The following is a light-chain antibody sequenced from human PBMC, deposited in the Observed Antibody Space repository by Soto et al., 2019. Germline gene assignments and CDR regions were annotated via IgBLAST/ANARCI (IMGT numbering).Light chain of an antibody. CDR3: QQYYSYPLT. V-gene: IGKV3-15*01. Sequence: EMVFTQSPATRSFSAGERATLSCTASQSVSSYLAWYQQKPGQAPRLLIYGASTRATGIPARFSGSGSGTDFTLTISCLQSEDFATYYCQQYYSYPLTFGGGTKVDIK. CDR1: QSVSSY. CDR2: GAS. J-gene: IGKJ4*01.